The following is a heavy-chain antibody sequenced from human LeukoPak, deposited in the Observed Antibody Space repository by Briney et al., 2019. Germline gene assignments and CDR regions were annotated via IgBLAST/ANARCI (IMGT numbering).Heavy chain of an antibody. CDR2: MNPNSGNT. V-gene: IGHV1-8*03. CDR3: ARGSLASLYYFDY. J-gene: IGHJ4*02. Sequence: GASVKVSCKASGYTFTSYDINWVRQATGQGLEWMGWMNPNSGNTGYAQKFQGRVTITRNTSISTAYMGLSSLRSEDTAVYYCARGSLASLYYFDYWGQGTLVTVSS. CDR1: GYTFTSYD. D-gene: IGHD3-3*02.